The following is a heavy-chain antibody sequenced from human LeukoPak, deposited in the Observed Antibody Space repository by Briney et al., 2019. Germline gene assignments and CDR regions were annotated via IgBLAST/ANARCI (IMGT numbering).Heavy chain of an antibody. J-gene: IGHJ4*02. CDR2: IHDDGGKS. CDR1: GFAFSSYA. V-gene: IGHV3-23*01. CDR3: ARDWRSQGKDTSGSYFAPLDH. D-gene: IGHD3-10*01. Sequence: GGSLRLSCAACGFAFSSYAMSWLRQAPGKGLEWVSTIHDDGGKSYYADSVKGRFTISRDNSRNTLNLQMDGLRTEDTALYYCARDWRSQGKDTSGSYFAPLDHWGQGTQVTVSS.